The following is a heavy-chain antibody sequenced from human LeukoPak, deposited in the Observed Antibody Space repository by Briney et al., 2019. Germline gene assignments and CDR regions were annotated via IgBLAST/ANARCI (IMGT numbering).Heavy chain of an antibody. D-gene: IGHD3-10*01. V-gene: IGHV4-30-2*01. CDR3: ARAKGFGELVAFDI. CDR1: GGSISSGGYS. CDR2: IYHSGST. J-gene: IGHJ3*02. Sequence: SETLSLTCAVSGGSISSGGYSWSWIRQPPGKGLEWIGYIYHSGSTYYNPSLESRVTISVDRSKNQFSLKLSSVTAADTAVYYCARAKGFGELVAFDIWGQGTMVTVSS.